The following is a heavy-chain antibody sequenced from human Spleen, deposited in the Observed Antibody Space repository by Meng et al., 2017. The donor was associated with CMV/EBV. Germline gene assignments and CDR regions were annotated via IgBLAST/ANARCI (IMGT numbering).Heavy chain of an antibody. Sequence: GESLKISCAASGFRFDDHGMSWVRQAPGKGLEWVSGINWNGGSTGYADSVQGRFTISRDNAKNSLYLQMNSLRAEDTAVYYCARDGRIAALDYWGQGTLVTVSS. D-gene: IGHD6-13*01. J-gene: IGHJ4*02. CDR3: ARDGRIAALDY. CDR2: INWNGGST. V-gene: IGHV3-20*04. CDR1: GFRFDDHG.